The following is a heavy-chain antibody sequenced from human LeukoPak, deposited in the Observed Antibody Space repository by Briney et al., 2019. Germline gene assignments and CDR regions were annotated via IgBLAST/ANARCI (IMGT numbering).Heavy chain of an antibody. CDR3: ARAPGGSYVDY. V-gene: IGHV3-30*03. Sequence: GGSLRLSCAASGFTFSSYGMHWVRQAPGKGLEWVAVISYDGSNKYYADSVKGRFTISRDNSKNTLYLQMNSLRAEDTAVYCCARAPGGSYVDYWGQGTLVTVSS. D-gene: IGHD3-16*01. CDR2: ISYDGSNK. CDR1: GFTFSSYG. J-gene: IGHJ4*02.